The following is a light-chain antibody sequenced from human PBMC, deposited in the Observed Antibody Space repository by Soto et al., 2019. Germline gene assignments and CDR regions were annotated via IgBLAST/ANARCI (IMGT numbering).Light chain of an antibody. CDR1: QSISAW. V-gene: IGKV1-5*03. J-gene: IGKJ5*01. Sequence: DIQMTQSPSTLSASVGERVTITCRASQSISAWLAWYQQKPGKAPKLLIYQASNVESGVPSRFSGSGSGTEFTLTISSLQPDDFATYYCQQYHSYPLTFGQGTRLEIK. CDR2: QAS. CDR3: QQYHSYPLT.